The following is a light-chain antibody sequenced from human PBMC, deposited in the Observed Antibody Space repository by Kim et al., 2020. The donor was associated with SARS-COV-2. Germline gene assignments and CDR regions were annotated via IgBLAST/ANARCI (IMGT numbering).Light chain of an antibody. Sequence: ALGQTVRITCQGDSLRSYYASWYQQKPGQAPVLVIYGKNNRPSGIPDRFSGSSSGNTASLTITGAQAGDEADYYCNSRDSSGKNWVFGGGTQLTVL. J-gene: IGLJ3*02. CDR2: GKN. CDR1: SLRSYY. V-gene: IGLV3-19*01. CDR3: NSRDSSGKNWV.